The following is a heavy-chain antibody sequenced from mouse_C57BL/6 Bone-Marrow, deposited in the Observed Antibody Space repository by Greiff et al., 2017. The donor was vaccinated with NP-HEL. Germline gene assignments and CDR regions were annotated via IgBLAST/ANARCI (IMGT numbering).Heavy chain of an antibody. CDR1: GYAFSSSW. V-gene: IGHV1-82*01. Sequence: VQLQQSGPELVKPGASVKISCKASGYAFSSSWMNWVKQRPGKGLEWIGRIYPGDGDTNYNGKFKGKATLTADKSSSTAYMQLSSLTSEDSAVYICARIQYYAMDYWGQGTSVTVSS. CDR2: IYPGDGDT. CDR3: ARIQYYAMDY. J-gene: IGHJ4*01.